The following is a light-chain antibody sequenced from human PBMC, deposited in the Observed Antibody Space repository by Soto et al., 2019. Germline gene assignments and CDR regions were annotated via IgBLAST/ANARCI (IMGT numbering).Light chain of an antibody. CDR1: QRISNW. Sequence: DIQMTQSPSSVSASVGDRVTITCRASQRISNWVAWYQQKPGKAPNLLIYAASTLQSGAPSRFSGSGSGTDFILTISSLQPEDSATYDCQQASSFPFTFGPGTKVDV. J-gene: IGKJ3*01. CDR3: QQASSFPFT. CDR2: AAS. V-gene: IGKV1-12*01.